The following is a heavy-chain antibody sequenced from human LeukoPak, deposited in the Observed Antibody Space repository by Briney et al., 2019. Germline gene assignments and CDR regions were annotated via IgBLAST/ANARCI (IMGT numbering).Heavy chain of an antibody. CDR2: IIPILGIA. CDR3: ARDRWAGYSYGLFDY. D-gene: IGHD5-18*01. Sequence: SVKVSCKASGGTFSSYAISWVRQAPGQGLEWMGRIIPILGIANYARKFQGRVTITADKSTSTAYMELSSLRSEDTAVYYCARDRWAGYSYGLFDYWGQGTLVTVSS. J-gene: IGHJ4*02. V-gene: IGHV1-69*04. CDR1: GGTFSSYA.